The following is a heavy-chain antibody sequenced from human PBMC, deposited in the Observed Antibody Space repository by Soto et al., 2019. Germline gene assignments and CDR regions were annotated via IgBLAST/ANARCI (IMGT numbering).Heavy chain of an antibody. J-gene: IGHJ1*01. D-gene: IGHD2-15*01. CDR2: IYYSGST. Sequence: SETLSLTCTVSVSSISSYYWSWIRQPPGKGLEWIGYIYYSGSTNYNPSLKSRVTISVDTSKNQFSLKLSSVTAADTAVYYCGGAEYCSGGSCRGGFQHWGQGTLVTVSS. CDR3: GGAEYCSGGSCRGGFQH. V-gene: IGHV4-59*01. CDR1: VSSISSYY.